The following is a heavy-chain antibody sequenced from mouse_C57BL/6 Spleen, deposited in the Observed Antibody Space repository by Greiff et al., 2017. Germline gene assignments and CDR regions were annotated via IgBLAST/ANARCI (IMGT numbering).Heavy chain of an antibody. Sequence: EVKLVESGGGLVKPGGSLKLSCAASGFTFSSYTMSWVRQTPEKRLEWVATISGGGGNTYYPDSVKGRFTISRDNAKNTLYLQMSSLRSEDTALYYCARHSIGDIYDGYFKNYFDYWGQGTTLTVSS. J-gene: IGHJ2*01. CDR3: ARHSIGDIYDGYFKNYFDY. V-gene: IGHV5-9*01. CDR1: GFTFSSYT. CDR2: ISGGGGNT. D-gene: IGHD2-3*01.